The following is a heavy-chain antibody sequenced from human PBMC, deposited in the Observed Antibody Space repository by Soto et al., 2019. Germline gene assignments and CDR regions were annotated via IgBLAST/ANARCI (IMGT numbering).Heavy chain of an antibody. V-gene: IGHV3-23*01. CDR3: AKDEKDIVVVVAATRYYYYGMDV. J-gene: IGHJ6*02. CDR2: ISGSGGST. D-gene: IGHD2-15*01. CDR1: GFTFSSYA. Sequence: PGGSLRLSCAASGFTFSSYAMSWVRQAPGKGLEWVSAISGSGGSTYYADSVKGRFTISRDNSKNTLYLQVNSLRAEDTAVYYCAKDEKDIVVVVAATRYYYYGMDVWGQGTTVTVSS.